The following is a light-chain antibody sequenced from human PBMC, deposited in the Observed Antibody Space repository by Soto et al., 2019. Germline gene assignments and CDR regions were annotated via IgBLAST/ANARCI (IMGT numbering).Light chain of an antibody. J-gene: IGLJ1*01. CDR3: SSYTNSGPYV. Sequence: QSVLTQPASVSGSPGQSITISCTGTSNDFGGYNFVSWYQQHPGKAPKLMIYEVSNRPSGVSNRFSGSKSGNTASLTISGLQAEEEADYYCSSYTNSGPYVFGTGTKVTVL. CDR2: EVS. V-gene: IGLV2-14*01. CDR1: SNDFGGYNF.